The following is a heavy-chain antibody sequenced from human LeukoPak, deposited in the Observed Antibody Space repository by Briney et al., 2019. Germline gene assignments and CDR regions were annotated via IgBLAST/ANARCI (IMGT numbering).Heavy chain of an antibody. J-gene: IGHJ4*02. V-gene: IGHV3-7*01. CDR2: INQDGSDV. CDR1: RFTFSSYW. Sequence: GGSLRLSRAASRFTFSSYWMNWVRQAPGKGLEWVANINQDGSDVYYADSVKGRFTISRDNAKSSLFLQMNSLRVDDTAIYYCARGPQDYWGQGTLVTVSS. CDR3: ARGPQDY.